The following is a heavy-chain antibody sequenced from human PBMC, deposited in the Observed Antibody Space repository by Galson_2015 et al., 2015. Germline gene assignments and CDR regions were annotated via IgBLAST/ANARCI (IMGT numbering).Heavy chain of an antibody. CDR1: GFIFSSYS. Sequence: SLRLSCAASGFIFSSYSMNWVRQAPGKGLEWVSSISSTSIYIYYADSVKGRFTISRDNAKNSLYLQMNSLRGEDTAVYYCARGGGAAAGTAEYFQHWGQATLVTVSS. D-gene: IGHD6-13*01. CDR3: ARGGGAAAGTAEYFQH. CDR2: ISSTSIYI. V-gene: IGHV3-21*01. J-gene: IGHJ1*01.